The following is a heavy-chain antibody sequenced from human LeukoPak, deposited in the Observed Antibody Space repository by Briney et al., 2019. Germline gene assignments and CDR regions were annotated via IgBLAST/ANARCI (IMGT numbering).Heavy chain of an antibody. CDR1: GYSISSGYY. J-gene: IGHJ4*02. V-gene: IGHV4-38-2*01. Sequence: SETLSLTCAVSGYSISSGYYWGWIRQPPGKGLEWIGSIYHSGSTYYNPSLKSRVTISVDTSKNQFSLKLSSVTAADTAVYYCARPNYGSGSYSFDYWGQRTLVTVSS. CDR3: ARPNYGSGSYSFDY. D-gene: IGHD3-10*01. CDR2: IYHSGST.